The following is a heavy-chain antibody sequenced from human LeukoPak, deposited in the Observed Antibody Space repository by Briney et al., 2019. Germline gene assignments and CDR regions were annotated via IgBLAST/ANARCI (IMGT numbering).Heavy chain of an antibody. CDR3: ATLPAPYGANFDY. V-gene: IGHV3-7*01. J-gene: IGHJ4*02. Sequence: PGGSLRLSCAASGFTFSSYWMSWVRQAPGKGLEWMANIKQDGSEKYYVDSVKGRFTISRDNAKNSLYLQMNSLRAEDTAVYYCATLPAPYGANFDYWGQGTLVTVSS. CDR1: GFTFSSYW. CDR2: IKQDGSEK. D-gene: IGHD4/OR15-4a*01.